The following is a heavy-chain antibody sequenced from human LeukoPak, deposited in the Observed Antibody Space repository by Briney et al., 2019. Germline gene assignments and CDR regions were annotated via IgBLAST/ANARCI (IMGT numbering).Heavy chain of an antibody. CDR3: ARPATVTTSFWYFDL. CDR2: IFYSGST. V-gene: IGHV4-39*01. J-gene: IGHJ2*01. D-gene: IGHD4-17*01. Sequence: AETQFLTCTISGGSISTSSYYWGRIRQPPGKGLEWIGSIFYSGSTYYNPSLKSRVTISVDTSKNQFSLNLSSVTAADTAVYYCARPATVTTSFWYFDLWGRGTLVTVSS. CDR1: GGSISTSSYY.